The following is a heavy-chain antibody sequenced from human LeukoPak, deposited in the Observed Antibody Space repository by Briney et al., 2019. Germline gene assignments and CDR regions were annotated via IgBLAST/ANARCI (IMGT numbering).Heavy chain of an antibody. CDR2: IKQDGSEK. D-gene: IGHD3-3*01. J-gene: IGHJ4*02. CDR1: GFTFSSYW. V-gene: IGHV3-7*01. CDR3: ARGSGIYYDFWSGYFDY. Sequence: GGSLRLSCAASGFTFSSYWMSWVRQAPGKGLEWVANIKQDGSEKYYVDSVKGRFTISRDNAKNSLYLQMNSLRAEDTAMYYCARGSGIYYDFWSGYFDYWGQGTLVTVSS.